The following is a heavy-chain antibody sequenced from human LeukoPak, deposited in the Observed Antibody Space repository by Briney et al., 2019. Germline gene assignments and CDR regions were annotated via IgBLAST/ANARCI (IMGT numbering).Heavy chain of an antibody. CDR3: ARDPDDRDRGFDF. Sequence: SETLSLTCAVSGGSISSSNRWSWVRQPPGKGLEWIGEIYHSGSTNYNPSLKSRVTILVDKSKNQFSLKLNSLTAADTAVYYCARDPDDRDRGFDFWGQGTLVTVSS. J-gene: IGHJ4*02. V-gene: IGHV4-4*02. CDR1: GGSISSSNR. D-gene: IGHD3-22*01. CDR2: IYHSGST.